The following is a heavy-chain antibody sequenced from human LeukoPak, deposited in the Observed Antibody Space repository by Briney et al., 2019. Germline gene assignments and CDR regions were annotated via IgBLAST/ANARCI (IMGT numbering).Heavy chain of an antibody. V-gene: IGHV1-46*01. D-gene: IGHD3-10*01. CDR2: INPSGGST. Sequence: ASVKDSCKASGYTFTSYYMHWVLQAPGQGLEWMGIINPSGGSTSYAQKFQGRVTMTRDTSTSTVYMELSSLRSEDTAVYYCARAMVRGVIITTPFDYWGQGTLVTVSS. CDR3: ARAMVRGVIITTPFDY. J-gene: IGHJ4*02. CDR1: GYTFTSYY.